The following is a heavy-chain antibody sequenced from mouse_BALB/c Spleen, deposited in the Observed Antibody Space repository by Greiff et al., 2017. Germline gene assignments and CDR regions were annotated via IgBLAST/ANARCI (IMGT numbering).Heavy chain of an antibody. J-gene: IGHJ2*01. CDR1: GFTFSDYY. Sequence: EVMLVESGGGLVKPGGSLKLSCAASGFTFSDYYMYWVRQTPEKRLEWVATISDGGSYTYYPDSVKGRFTISRDNAKNNLYLQMSSLKSEDTAMYYCARGGNYVLDYWGQGTTLTVSS. V-gene: IGHV5-4*02. D-gene: IGHD2-1*01. CDR3: ARGGNYVLDY. CDR2: ISDGGSYT.